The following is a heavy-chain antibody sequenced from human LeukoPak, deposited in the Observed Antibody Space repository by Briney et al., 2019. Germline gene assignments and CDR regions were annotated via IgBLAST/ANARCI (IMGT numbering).Heavy chain of an antibody. V-gene: IGHV4-59*11. Sequence: PSETLSLTCTVSGGSISSHYWSWIRQPPGKGLEWIGYIYYSGSTNYNPSLKSRVTISVDTSKNQFSLKLSSVTAADTAVYYCARRRLYYYRDVGGKGTRVTVSS. J-gene: IGHJ6*03. CDR1: GGSISSHY. CDR3: ARRRLYYYRDV. CDR2: IYYSGST.